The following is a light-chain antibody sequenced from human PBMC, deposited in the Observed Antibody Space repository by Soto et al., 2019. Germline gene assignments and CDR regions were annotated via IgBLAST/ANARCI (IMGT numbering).Light chain of an antibody. CDR2: DVN. CDR3: NSYTNTDTVV. Sequence: HSALTQPASVSGSLGQAITVSCTGTSSDVGAYNSVSWYQQHPGKAPKLMIFDVNIRPSGLSNRFSGSKSGNTASLTISGLQAEDEAHYYCNSYTNTDTVVFGGGTKLTVL. V-gene: IGLV2-14*03. CDR1: SSDVGAYNS. J-gene: IGLJ2*01.